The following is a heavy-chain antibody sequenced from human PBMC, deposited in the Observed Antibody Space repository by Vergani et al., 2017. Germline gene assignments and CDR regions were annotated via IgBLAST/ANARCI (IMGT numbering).Heavy chain of an antibody. Sequence: QVQLVQSGAEVKKPGSSVKVSCKASGGTFSSYAISWVRQAPGQGLEWMGGIIPIFGTANYAQKFQGRVTITADESTSTAYMELSSLRSEETAVYYCARDSGGYSSSHRNWYFDLWGRGTLVTVSS. D-gene: IGHD6-13*01. V-gene: IGHV1-69*01. CDR1: GGTFSSYA. J-gene: IGHJ2*01. CDR2: IIPIFGTA. CDR3: ARDSGGYSSSHRNWYFDL.